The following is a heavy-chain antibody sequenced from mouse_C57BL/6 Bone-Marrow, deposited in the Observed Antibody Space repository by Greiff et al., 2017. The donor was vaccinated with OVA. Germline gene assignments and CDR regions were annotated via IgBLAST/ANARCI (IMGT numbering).Heavy chain of an antibody. V-gene: IGHV5-4*01. D-gene: IGHD2-3*01. J-gene: IGHJ4*01. Sequence: EVKLVESGGGLVKPGGSLKLSCAASGFTFSSYAMSWVRQTPEKRLAWVATISDGGSYTYYPDNVKGRFTISRDNAKNNLYLQMSHLKSEDTAMYYCARDRDGYYLYYAMDYWGQGTSVTVSS. CDR3: ARDRDGYYLYYAMDY. CDR2: ISDGGSYT. CDR1: GFTFSSYA.